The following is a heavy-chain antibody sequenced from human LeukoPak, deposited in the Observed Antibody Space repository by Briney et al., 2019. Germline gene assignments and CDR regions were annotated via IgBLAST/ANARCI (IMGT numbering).Heavy chain of an antibody. J-gene: IGHJ4*02. D-gene: IGHD5-24*01. CDR2: INPSSGGT. CDR1: GYTFTGYY. CDR3: ARVPMASYFDY. V-gene: IGHV1-2*02. Sequence: ASVKVSCKASGYTFTGYYMHWVRQAPGQGLEWMGWINPSSGGTNYAQKFQGRVTMTRDTSISTAYMELSRLRSDDTAVYYCARVPMASYFDYWGQGTLVTVSS.